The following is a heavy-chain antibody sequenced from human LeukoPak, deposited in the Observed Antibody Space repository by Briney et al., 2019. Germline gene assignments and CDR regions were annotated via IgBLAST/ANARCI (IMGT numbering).Heavy chain of an antibody. CDR3: ARENRASLDY. D-gene: IGHD2/OR15-2a*01. J-gene: IGHJ4*02. CDR2: ISYDGSNK. V-gene: IGHV3-30*04. CDR1: GFTFSSYA. Sequence: GGSLRLSCAASGFTFSSYAMHWVRQAPGKGLEWVAVISYDGSNKYYADSVKGRFTISRDNSKNTLYLQMNSLRAEDTAVYYCARENRASLDYWGQGTLVTVSS.